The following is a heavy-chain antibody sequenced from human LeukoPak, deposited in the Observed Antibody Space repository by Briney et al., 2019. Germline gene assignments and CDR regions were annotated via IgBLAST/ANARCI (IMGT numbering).Heavy chain of an antibody. CDR2: INHSGST. D-gene: IGHD6-19*01. CDR1: GGSFSGYY. V-gene: IGHV4-34*01. Sequence: KSSETLSLTCAVYGGSFSGYYWSWIRQPPGKGLEWIGEINHSGSTNYNPSLKSRVTISVDTSKNQFSLKLSSVTAADTAVYYCARAPSSGWYSRNWFDPWGQGTLVTVSS. J-gene: IGHJ5*02. CDR3: ARAPSSGWYSRNWFDP.